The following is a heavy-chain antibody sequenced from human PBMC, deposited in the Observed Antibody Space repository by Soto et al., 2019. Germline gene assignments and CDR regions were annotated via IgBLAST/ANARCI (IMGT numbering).Heavy chain of an antibody. CDR2: IYKQGIP. J-gene: IGHJ6*02. Sequence: PGGSLRLPCSASWFTVSNTCNSLVPQAPGKGLEWGSVIYKQGIPNYAGSVQGRFTHSRHTSKKTLFLQMNTVRAEDTAVFYCARDGDSYSYGSRSAPDVWGQRTTVTVS. CDR1: WFTVSNTC. V-gene: IGHV3-53*04. CDR3: ARDGDSYSYGSRSAPDV. D-gene: IGHD3-10*01.